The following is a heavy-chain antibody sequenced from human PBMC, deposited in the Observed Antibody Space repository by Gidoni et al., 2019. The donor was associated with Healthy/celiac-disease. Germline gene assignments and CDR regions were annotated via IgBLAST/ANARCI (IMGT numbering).Heavy chain of an antibody. Sequence: QVQLVQSGAEVKKPGSSVKVSCKASGGTFSSYAISWVRQAPGQGLEWMGRIIPILGIANYAQKFQGRVTITADKSTSTAYMELSSLRSEDTAVYYCARATGTIFGVVISTGSYYYGMDVWGQGTTVTVSS. D-gene: IGHD3-3*01. V-gene: IGHV1-69*09. CDR3: ARATGTIFGVVISTGSYYYGMDV. CDR2: IIPILGIA. CDR1: GGTFSSYA. J-gene: IGHJ6*02.